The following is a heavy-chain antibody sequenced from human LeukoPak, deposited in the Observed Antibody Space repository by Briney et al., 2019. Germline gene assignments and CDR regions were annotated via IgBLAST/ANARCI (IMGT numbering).Heavy chain of an antibody. J-gene: IGHJ4*02. D-gene: IGHD2-15*01. V-gene: IGHV1-8*03. CDR1: RCRITNYN. CDR3: ASTTLRSVFATSSYYFDY. CDR2: MNPNSGNT. Sequence: GAAVKVSCMCSRCRITNYNRHCVRHATGQGLEWMGWMNPNSGNTGYAQKFQGRVTITRNTSISTAYMALSGLRSEDTAVYYCASTTLRSVFATSSYYFDYWGQGTLVTVSS.